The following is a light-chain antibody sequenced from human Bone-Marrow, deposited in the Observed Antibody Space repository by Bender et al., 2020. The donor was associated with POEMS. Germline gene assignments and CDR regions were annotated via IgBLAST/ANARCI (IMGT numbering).Light chain of an antibody. V-gene: IGLV1-47*01. CDR1: SSNIGSNY. CDR2: RNN. J-gene: IGLJ2*01. CDR3: ATWDDSVNGVV. Sequence: QSVLTQPPSASGTSGQRVTISCSGSSSNIGSNYVSWYQQLPGTAPKVLISRNNQRPSGVPVRFSGSKAGTSASLAVSGLRSEDEADYYCATWDDSVNGVVFGGGTKLTV.